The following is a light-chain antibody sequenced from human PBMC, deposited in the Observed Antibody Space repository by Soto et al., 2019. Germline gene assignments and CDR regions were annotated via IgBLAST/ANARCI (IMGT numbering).Light chain of an antibody. CDR3: QQYYSAPWT. CDR2: WAS. J-gene: IGKJ1*01. V-gene: IGKV4-1*01. Sequence: DIVMTQSPDSLAVSLGERATINCKSSLSVLYSSNNKNYLAWYQQKPGQPPKLLIYWASTRESGVPDRFSGSGSGTDFTLTISSLQAEDVALYYWQQYYSAPWTFGQGTKVEIK. CDR1: LSVLYSSNNKNY.